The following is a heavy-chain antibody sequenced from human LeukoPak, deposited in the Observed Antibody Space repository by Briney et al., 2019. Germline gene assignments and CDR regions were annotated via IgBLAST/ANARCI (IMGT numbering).Heavy chain of an antibody. CDR3: ARHLELRPDAFDI. CDR2: IYPGDSDT. Sequence: GESLKISCKGSGYSVTSYWIGWVRQMPGKGLEWMGIIYPGDSDTRYSPSFQGQVTISADKSISTAYLQWSSLKASDTAMYYCARHLELRPDAFDIWGQGTMVTVSS. J-gene: IGHJ3*02. CDR1: GYSVTSYW. V-gene: IGHV5-51*01. D-gene: IGHD1-7*01.